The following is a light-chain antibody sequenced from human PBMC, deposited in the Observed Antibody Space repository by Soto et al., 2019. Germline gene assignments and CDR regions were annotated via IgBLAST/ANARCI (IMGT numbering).Light chain of an antibody. Sequence: TLSLSPGARATLSCRASQSVNIYLAWYQQKPGQAPGLLIYDASNRATGIPARFSGSGSGTDFTLTISSLEPEDIAVYYCQQRSNWRVTFGGGTKVDIK. V-gene: IGKV3-11*01. CDR1: QSVNIY. CDR3: QQRSNWRVT. J-gene: IGKJ4*01. CDR2: DAS.